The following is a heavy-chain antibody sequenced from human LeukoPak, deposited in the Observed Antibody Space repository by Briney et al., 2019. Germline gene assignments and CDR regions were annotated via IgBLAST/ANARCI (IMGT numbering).Heavy chain of an antibody. J-gene: IGHJ4*02. V-gene: IGHV3-48*01. D-gene: IGHD3-22*01. CDR3: ARDSGYYYDSSGD. Sequence: GGSLRLSCAACGFTFSSYSMNWLRQAPGKGVEWVSYISSSSSTIYYADSVKGRFTISRDNAKNSLYLQMNNLRAEDTAVYYCARDSGYYYDSSGDSGQGTLVTVSS. CDR1: GFTFSSYS. CDR2: ISSSSSTI.